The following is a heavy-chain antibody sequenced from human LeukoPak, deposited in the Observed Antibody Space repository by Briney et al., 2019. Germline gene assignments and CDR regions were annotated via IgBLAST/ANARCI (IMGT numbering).Heavy chain of an antibody. CDR3: ARHRLFSPYAFDI. CDR2: INHSGST. Sequence: SETLSLTCAVYGGSFSGYYWSWIRQPPGKGLEWIGEINHSGSTNYNPSLKSRVTVSVDTSKNQFSPRLSSVTAADTAVYYCARHRLFSPYAFDIWGQGTMVTVSS. J-gene: IGHJ3*02. V-gene: IGHV4-34*01. CDR1: GGSFSGYY.